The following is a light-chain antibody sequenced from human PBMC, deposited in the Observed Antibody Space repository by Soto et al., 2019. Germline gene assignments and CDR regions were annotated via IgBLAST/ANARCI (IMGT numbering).Light chain of an antibody. CDR3: NLYTRSNTYV. J-gene: IGLJ1*01. Sequence: QSVLTRPPSAYGSPGRSVAISCTGASSDVGDYNHVSWYQQSPGTVPKLIIYEVSSRHSGVPDRFSGSKSGNTASLTISGLQAEDEADYYCNLYTRSNTYVFGTGTKVTGL. CDR2: EVS. V-gene: IGLV2-18*01. CDR1: SSDVGDYNH.